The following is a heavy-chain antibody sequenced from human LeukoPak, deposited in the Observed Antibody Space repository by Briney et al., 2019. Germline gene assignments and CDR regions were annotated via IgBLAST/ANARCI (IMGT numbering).Heavy chain of an antibody. CDR3: AKTRGQYGSKSYYYYYYYMDV. D-gene: IGHD1-26*01. CDR2: IRYDGRNK. CDR1: GFIFSSYG. Sequence: GGSLRLSCAASGFIFSSYGMHWVRQAPGKGLEWVAFIRYDGRNKYYADSVKGRFTISRDNSKNTLYLQMNSLRAEDTAVYYCAKTRGQYGSKSYYYYYYYMDVWGKGTTVTISS. V-gene: IGHV3-30*02. J-gene: IGHJ6*03.